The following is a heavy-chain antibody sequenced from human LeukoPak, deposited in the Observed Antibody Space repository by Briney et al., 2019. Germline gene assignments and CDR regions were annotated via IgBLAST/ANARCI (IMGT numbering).Heavy chain of an antibody. CDR1: GYTFTGYY. V-gene: IGHV1-2*02. Sequence: ASVKVSCKASGYTFTGYYMHWVRQAPGQGLEWMGWINPNSGGTNYAQKFQGRVTMTRDTSISTAYMELSRLRSDDTAVYYCARASCYISEKDYMMCRDYFDYWGQGTLVTVSS. CDR2: INPNSGGT. D-gene: IGHD2-2*02. CDR3: ARASCYISEKDYMMCRDYFDY. J-gene: IGHJ4*02.